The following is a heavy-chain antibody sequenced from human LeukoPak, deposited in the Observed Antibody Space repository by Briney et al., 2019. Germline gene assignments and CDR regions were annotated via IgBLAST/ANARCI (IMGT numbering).Heavy chain of an antibody. CDR3: ARLKYNSGGAFDI. Sequence: SETLSLTCTVSGGSISSGDYYWSWIRQPPGKGLEWIGYIYYSGSTYYNPSLKSRVTISVDTSKNQFSLKLSSVTAADTAVYYCARLKYNSGGAFDIWGQGTMVTVSS. CDR2: IYYSGST. J-gene: IGHJ3*02. CDR1: GGSISSGDYY. V-gene: IGHV4-30-4*08. D-gene: IGHD1-1*01.